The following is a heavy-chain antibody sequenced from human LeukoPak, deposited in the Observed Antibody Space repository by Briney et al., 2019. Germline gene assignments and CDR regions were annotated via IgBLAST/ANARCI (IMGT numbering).Heavy chain of an antibody. J-gene: IGHJ6*03. Sequence: GGSPRLSCAASGFTFSSYGMHWVRQAPGKGLEWVAFIRYDGSNKYYADSVKGRFTISRDNSKNTLYLQMNSLRAEDTAVYYCAKNSGYYYSYYYMDVWGKGTTVTISS. V-gene: IGHV3-30*02. CDR2: IRYDGSNK. CDR3: AKNSGYYYSYYYMDV. D-gene: IGHD3-22*01. CDR1: GFTFSSYG.